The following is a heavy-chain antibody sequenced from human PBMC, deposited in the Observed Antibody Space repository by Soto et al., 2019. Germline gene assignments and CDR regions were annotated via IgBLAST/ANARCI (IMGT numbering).Heavy chain of an antibody. CDR2: INAGNGNT. Sequence: QVQLVQSGAEVKKPGASVKVSCKASGYTFTSYAMHWVRQAPGQRLEWMGWINAGNGNTKYSQKFQGRVTITRDTSASTAYMELSSLRSEDTAVYYCARATQGDSSGYYYFGYWGQGTLVTVSS. CDR1: GYTFTSYA. D-gene: IGHD3-22*01. V-gene: IGHV1-3*01. CDR3: ARATQGDSSGYYYFGY. J-gene: IGHJ4*02.